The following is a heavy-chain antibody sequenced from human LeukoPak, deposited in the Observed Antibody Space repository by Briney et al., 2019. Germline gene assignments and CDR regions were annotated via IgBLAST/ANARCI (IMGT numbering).Heavy chain of an antibody. D-gene: IGHD5-12*01. CDR2: INPNGGST. CDR3: ARSLGEYGAYVVNDPYEF. Sequence: PGGSLRLSCAGSGFTFSIYSMHWVRQAPGRGLEYVSAINPNGGSTYYANSVKGRFTISRDNSKNTLYLQMGSLRAEDMAMYYCARSLGEYGAYVVNDPYEFWGQGTLVTVSS. V-gene: IGHV3-64*01. J-gene: IGHJ4*02. CDR1: GFTFSIYS.